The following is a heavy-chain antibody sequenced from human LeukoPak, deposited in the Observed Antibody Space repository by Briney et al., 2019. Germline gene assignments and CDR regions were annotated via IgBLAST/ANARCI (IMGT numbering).Heavy chain of an antibody. CDR2: INPNSGGT. V-gene: IGHV1-2*02. CDR1: GYTFTGYY. J-gene: IGHJ6*02. D-gene: IGHD3-16*01. CDR3: ARVGGYYYGMDV. Sequence: ASVKVSCKASGYTFTGYYMHWVRQAPGQGLEWMGWINPNSGGTDYAQKFQGRVTMTRDTSISTAYMELGRLRSDDTAVYYCARVGGYYYGMDVWGQGTTVTVSS.